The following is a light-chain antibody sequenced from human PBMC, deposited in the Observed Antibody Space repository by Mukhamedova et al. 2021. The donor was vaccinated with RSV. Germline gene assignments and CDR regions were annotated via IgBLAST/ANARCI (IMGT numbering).Light chain of an antibody. Sequence: GERATLSCRASQSVKSSYLAWYQQKPGQAPRLLIYGASSRANGIPDRFSASGSGTDFTLTINRLEPEDFALYYCQHYGSSPWTFG. CDR3: QHYGSSPWT. CDR2: GAS. CDR1: QSVKSSY. V-gene: IGKV3-20*01. J-gene: IGKJ1*01.